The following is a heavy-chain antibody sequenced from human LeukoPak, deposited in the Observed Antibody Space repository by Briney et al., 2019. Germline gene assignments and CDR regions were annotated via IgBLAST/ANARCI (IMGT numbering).Heavy chain of an antibody. Sequence: GGSLRLSCAASGFTFSSYAMSWVRQAPGNGLVWVSRIKTDGSSTSYADSVKGRFTISNDNAENTLYLQMNSLRAEDTAVYYCARGDGVIMNYWGQGTLVTVSS. CDR2: IKTDGSST. D-gene: IGHD3-10*01. CDR1: GFTFSSYA. V-gene: IGHV3-74*01. CDR3: ARGDGVIMNY. J-gene: IGHJ4*02.